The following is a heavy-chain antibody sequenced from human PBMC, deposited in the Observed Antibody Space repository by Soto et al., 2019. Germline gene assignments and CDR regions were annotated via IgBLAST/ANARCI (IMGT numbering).Heavy chain of an antibody. J-gene: IGHJ3*02. Sequence: SETLSLTCTVSGGSISRGDYYWSWIRQPPGKGLEWIGYIYYSGSTYYNPSLKSRVTISVDTSKNQFSLKLSSVTAADTAVYYCARSYYYGSGSYDAFDIWGQGTMVTVS. D-gene: IGHD3-10*01. CDR3: ARSYYYGSGSYDAFDI. CDR1: GGSISRGDYY. V-gene: IGHV4-30-4*01. CDR2: IYYSGST.